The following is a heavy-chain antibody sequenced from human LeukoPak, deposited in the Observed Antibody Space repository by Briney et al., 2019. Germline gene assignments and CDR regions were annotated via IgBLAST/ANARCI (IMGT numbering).Heavy chain of an antibody. CDR1: GYXFANYW. D-gene: IGHD3-10*01. J-gene: IGHJ6*02. CDR2: IYPSDSKT. V-gene: IGHV5-51*01. CDR3: ARHRGSGSSYFYYYGLDV. Sequence: GESLKISCNSSGYXFANYWIGWVRQMPGKGLEWMAIIYPSDSKTRYSPSFQGQVTISADKSTSTAYLQWSTLKASDTAIYYCARHRGSGSSYFYYYGLDVWGQGTTVTVPS.